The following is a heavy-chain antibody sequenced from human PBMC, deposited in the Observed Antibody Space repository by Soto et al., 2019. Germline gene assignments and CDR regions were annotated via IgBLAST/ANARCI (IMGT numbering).Heavy chain of an antibody. CDR1: GFTFSSYA. CDR3: AKGYDFWSGYYTDYYYGMDV. J-gene: IGHJ6*02. CDR2: ISGSGGST. Sequence: GESLKISCAASGFTFSSYAMSWVRQAPGKGLEWVSAISGSGGSTYYADSVKGRFTISRDNSKNTLYLQMNSLRAEDTAVYYCAKGYDFWSGYYTDYYYGMDVWGQGTTVTVSS. D-gene: IGHD3-3*01. V-gene: IGHV3-23*01.